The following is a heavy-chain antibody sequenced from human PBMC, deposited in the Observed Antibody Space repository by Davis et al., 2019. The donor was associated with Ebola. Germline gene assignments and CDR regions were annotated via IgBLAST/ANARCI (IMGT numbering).Heavy chain of an antibody. CDR1: GGSISSSSYY. V-gene: IGHV4-39*01. J-gene: IGHJ3*02. CDR3: ASAPGAFDI. Sequence: SETLSLTCTVPGGSISSSSYYWGWIRQPPGKGLEWIGSIYYSGSTYYNPSLKSRVTISVDTSKNQFSLKLSSVTAADTAVYYCASAPGAFDIWGQGTMVTVSS. CDR2: IYYSGST.